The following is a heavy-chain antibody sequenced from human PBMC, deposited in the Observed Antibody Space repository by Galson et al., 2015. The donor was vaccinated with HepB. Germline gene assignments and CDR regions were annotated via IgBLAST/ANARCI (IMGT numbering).Heavy chain of an antibody. Sequence: SLRLSCAASGFTFSSYWMSWFRQAPGKGLEWVANIKEDGSDKQYVDSLRGRFTISRDNAKNSLYLHMNSLRGEDPAVYYCASYSGSYSFVSWGQGTLVTVS. CDR2: IKEDGSDK. J-gene: IGHJ4*02. CDR3: ASYSGSYSFVS. V-gene: IGHV3-7*05. D-gene: IGHD6-19*01. CDR1: GFTFSSYW.